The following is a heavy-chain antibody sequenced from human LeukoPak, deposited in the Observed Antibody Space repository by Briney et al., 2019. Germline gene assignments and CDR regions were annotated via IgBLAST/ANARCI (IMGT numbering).Heavy chain of an antibody. CDR1: GGSISSSSYY. J-gene: IGHJ3*02. CDR3: ARAYFDAFDI. Sequence: SETLSLTCTVSGGSISSSSYYWGWIRQPPGKGLEWIGSIYYSGSTYYNPSLKSRVTISVDTSENQFSLKLSSVTAADTAVYYCARAYFDAFDIWGQGTMVTVSS. D-gene: IGHD2-8*01. V-gene: IGHV4-39*07. CDR2: IYYSGST.